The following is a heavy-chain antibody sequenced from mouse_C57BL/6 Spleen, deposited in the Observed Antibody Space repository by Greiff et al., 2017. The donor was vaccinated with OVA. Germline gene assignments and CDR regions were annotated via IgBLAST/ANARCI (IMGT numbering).Heavy chain of an antibody. V-gene: IGHV1-74*01. CDR1: GYPFTSYW. D-gene: IGHD1-3*01. Sequence: VQLQQPGAELVKPGASVKVSCKASGYPFTSYWMHWVKQRPGQGLEWIGRIYPSDSDTNYNQKFKGKATLTVDKSSSTAYMQLSSLTSEDSAVYYCAIDFQSFAYWGQGTLVTVSA. J-gene: IGHJ3*01. CDR2: IYPSDSDT. CDR3: AIDFQSFAY.